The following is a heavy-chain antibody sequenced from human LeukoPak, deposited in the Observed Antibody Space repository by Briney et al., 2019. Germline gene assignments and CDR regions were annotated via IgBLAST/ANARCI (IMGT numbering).Heavy chain of an antibody. CDR1: GYTFTGYY. V-gene: IGHV1-2*02. CDR3: ARGLGGPGDAFDI. D-gene: IGHD5/OR15-5a*01. CDR2: INPNSGGT. J-gene: IGHJ3*02. Sequence: SSVKVSCKASGYTFTGYYMHWVRQAPGQGLEWMGWINPNSGGTNYAQKLQGRVTMTRDTSISTAYMELSRLRSDDTAVYYCARGLGGPGDAFDIWGQGTMVTVSS.